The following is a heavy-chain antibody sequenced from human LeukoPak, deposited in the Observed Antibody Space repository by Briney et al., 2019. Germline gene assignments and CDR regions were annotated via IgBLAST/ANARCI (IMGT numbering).Heavy chain of an antibody. Sequence: GGSLRLSCAASGFTFSNAWMSWVRQAPGKGLEWVGRIKSKTDGGTTDYAAPVKGRFTISRDDSKNTLYLQMNSLKTEDTAVYYCTTYYYGSGSTRIFDYWGQGTLVTVSS. CDR3: TTYYYGSGSTRIFDY. CDR1: GFTFSNAW. D-gene: IGHD3-10*01. CDR2: IKSKTDGGTT. V-gene: IGHV3-15*01. J-gene: IGHJ4*02.